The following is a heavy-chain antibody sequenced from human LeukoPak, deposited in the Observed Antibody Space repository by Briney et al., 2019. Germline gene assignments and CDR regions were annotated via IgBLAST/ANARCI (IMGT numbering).Heavy chain of an antibody. D-gene: IGHD3-16*01. V-gene: IGHV4-59*01. CDR2: IYYSGST. J-gene: IGHJ4*02. CDR1: GGSISSYY. CDR3: ARVLGLRDYFFDY. Sequence: SETLSLTCTVSGGSISSYYWSWIRQPPGKGLEWIGYIYYSGSTNYNPSLKSRVTISVDTSQNQFSLKLSSVTAADTAVYFCARVLGLRDYFFDYWGQGILVTVSS.